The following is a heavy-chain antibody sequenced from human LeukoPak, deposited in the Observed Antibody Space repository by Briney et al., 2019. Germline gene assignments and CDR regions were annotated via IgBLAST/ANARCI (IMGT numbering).Heavy chain of an antibody. D-gene: IGHD5-12*01. V-gene: IGHV3-64*02. CDR1: GFTFSDHA. Sequence: GGSLRLSCATSGFTFSDHALHWVRQAPGKGLQYVSAISRNGTRTFYADSVKDRFAISRDNSTKTLYLQMGSLRVEDMGVYYCVRDSFYTGYDRGFGYWGQGTLVTVSS. CDR3: VRDSFYTGYDRGFGY. J-gene: IGHJ4*02. CDR2: ISRNGTRT.